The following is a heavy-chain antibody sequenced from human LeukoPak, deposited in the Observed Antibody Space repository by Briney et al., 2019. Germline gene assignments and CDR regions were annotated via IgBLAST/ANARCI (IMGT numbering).Heavy chain of an antibody. V-gene: IGHV3-21*04. D-gene: IGHD2-21*02. J-gene: IGHJ4*02. CDR2: TTTAGRYI. CDR1: GFTVSTYT. Sequence: PGGSLRLSCAASGFTVSTYTMSWVRQAPGKGLEWVSSTTTAGRYIYYADSVRGRFTISRDNAKNSLYLQMNTLRAEDTAVYYCGKDMSCCYSRDYWGQGTLVTVSS. CDR3: GKDMSCCYSRDY.